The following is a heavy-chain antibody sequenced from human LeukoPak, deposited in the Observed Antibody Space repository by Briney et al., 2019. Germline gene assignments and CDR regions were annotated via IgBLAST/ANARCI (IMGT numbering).Heavy chain of an antibody. Sequence: GASVKVSCKASGYTFTSYYMHWLRQAPGQGREWMGIINPSGGSTSYAQKFQGRVTMTRDTSTSKDYMELSSLRSEDTAVYYCATPRSIAAPTAGFDYWGQGTLVTVSS. D-gene: IGHD6-6*01. V-gene: IGHV1-46*01. J-gene: IGHJ4*02. CDR1: GYTFTSYY. CDR3: ATPRSIAAPTAGFDY. CDR2: INPSGGST.